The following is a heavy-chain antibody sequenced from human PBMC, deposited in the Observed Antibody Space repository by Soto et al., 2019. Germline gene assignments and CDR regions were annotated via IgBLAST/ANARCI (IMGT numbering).Heavy chain of an antibody. J-gene: IGHJ4*02. CDR3: ASWLKTSGWYVLLEGSFDY. CDR2: IKQDGSAK. Sequence: EVQLVESGGGLVQPGGSLRLSCAASGFTFSSYWMTWVRQAPGKGLEWVANIKQDGSAKYYVDSVKGRFTISRDNAKNSLSLQMNGLRAEDTAVYYCASWLKTSGWYVLLEGSFDYWGQGTLVTVSS. V-gene: IGHV3-7*01. D-gene: IGHD6-19*01. CDR1: GFTFSSYW.